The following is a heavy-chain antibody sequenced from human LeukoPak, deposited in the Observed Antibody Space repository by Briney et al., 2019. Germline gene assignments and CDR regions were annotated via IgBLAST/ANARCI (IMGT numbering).Heavy chain of an antibody. CDR1: GFTFSNYA. CDR3: AKDSYNWNYGLFDY. D-gene: IGHD1-7*01. V-gene: IGHV3-23*01. J-gene: IGHJ4*02. Sequence: GGSLRLSCAASGFTFSNYAMSWVRQAPGKGLEWVSAIRAGGDTTFYADSVKGRFTIFRDTSKNTLYLQMNSLRAEDTAIYYCAKDSYNWNYGLFDYWGQGTLVTVSS. CDR2: IRAGGDTT.